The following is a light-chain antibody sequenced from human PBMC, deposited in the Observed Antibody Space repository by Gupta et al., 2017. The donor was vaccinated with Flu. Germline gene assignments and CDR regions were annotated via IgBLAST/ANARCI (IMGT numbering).Light chain of an antibody. Sequence: EIILTHSPATLSVSLGERVTLPCRASEDVNTKLAWYRQKAGQAPRLLISGASTRATGIPDRFRGSGSGTEFTLTITSLQSEDFAIYFCQQYNYGLTFGGGTKVEIK. V-gene: IGKV3-15*01. J-gene: IGKJ4*01. CDR2: GAS. CDR1: EDVNTK. CDR3: QQYNYGLT.